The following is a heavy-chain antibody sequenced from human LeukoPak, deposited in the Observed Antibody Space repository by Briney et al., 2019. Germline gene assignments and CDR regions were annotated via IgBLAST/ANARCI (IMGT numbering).Heavy chain of an antibody. Sequence: PGGSLRLSCVASGFIFSDSWMHWVRQGPGKGLQWVARINSDASSILYRDSVKGRFSISRDNAKNTLYLQMNSLRAEDTAVYYCAKDKTSSIFGVAPDYWGQGTLVTVSS. CDR3: AKDKTSSIFGVAPDY. J-gene: IGHJ4*02. CDR2: INSDASSI. V-gene: IGHV3-74*01. CDR1: GFIFSDSW. D-gene: IGHD3-3*01.